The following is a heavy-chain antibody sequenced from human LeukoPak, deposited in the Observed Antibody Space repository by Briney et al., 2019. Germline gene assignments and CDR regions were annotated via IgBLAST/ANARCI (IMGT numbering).Heavy chain of an antibody. CDR2: VKSDGSDT. J-gene: IGHJ4*02. CDR3: TTGIGNYYYY. V-gene: IGHV3-74*01. D-gene: IGHD1-14*01. Sequence: PGGSLRLSCAASGSTFSRYWMHWVHQAPGKGLVWVSRVKSDGSDTIYADSVKGRFTISRDNAKNTLYLQMDSLRAEDTAVYYCTTGIGNYYYYWGQGTLVTVAS. CDR1: GSTFSRYW.